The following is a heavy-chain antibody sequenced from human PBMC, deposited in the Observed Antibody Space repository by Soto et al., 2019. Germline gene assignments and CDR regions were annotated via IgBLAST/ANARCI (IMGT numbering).Heavy chain of an antibody. J-gene: IGHJ4*02. CDR1: GYSFTIYW. V-gene: IGHV5-51*01. CDR2: IYPGDSDT. CDR3: ARRRSGSYADY. Sequence: GESLKISCNGSGYSFTIYWIGWVRQMPGKGLEWMGIIYPGDSDTRYSPSFQGQVTVSADKSISTAYLQWSSLKASDTAMYYCARRRSGSYADYWGQGTRVTVSS. D-gene: IGHD1-26*01.